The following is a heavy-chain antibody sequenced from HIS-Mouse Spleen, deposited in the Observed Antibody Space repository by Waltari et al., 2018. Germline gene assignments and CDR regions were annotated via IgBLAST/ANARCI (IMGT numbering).Heavy chain of an antibody. Sequence: EVQLVESGGGLVQPGGSLRLSCAASGFTVSSYWMSWVRQGPGTGLDWVANIKQDGSEKYYVDSVKGRFTISRDNAKNSLYLQMNSLRAEDTAVYYCARNLNWGDRYWYFDLWGRGTLVTVSS. D-gene: IGHD7-27*01. V-gene: IGHV3-7*01. CDR1: GFTVSSYW. CDR2: IKQDGSEK. CDR3: ARNLNWGDRYWYFDL. J-gene: IGHJ2*01.